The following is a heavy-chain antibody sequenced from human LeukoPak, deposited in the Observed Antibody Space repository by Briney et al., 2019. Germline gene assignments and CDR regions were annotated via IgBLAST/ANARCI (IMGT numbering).Heavy chain of an antibody. CDR2: INPGGGST. CDR3: ARDVSSRFDYFDY. Sequence: ASVKVSCKASGYTFTTYYMHWVRQAPGQGLEWMGIINPGGGSTSYAQKFQGRVTMTRDTSISTAYMELSRLRSDDTAVYYCARDVSSRFDYFDYWGQGTLVTVSS. D-gene: IGHD6-13*01. V-gene: IGHV1-46*01. J-gene: IGHJ4*02. CDR1: GYTFTTYY.